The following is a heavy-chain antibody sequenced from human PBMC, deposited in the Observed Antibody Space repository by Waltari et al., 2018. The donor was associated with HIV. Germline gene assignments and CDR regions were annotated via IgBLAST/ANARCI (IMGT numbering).Heavy chain of an antibody. V-gene: IGHV3-74*01. CDR3: ARGKDCGGGTCDGYHYYGMDV. J-gene: IGHJ6*02. D-gene: IGHD2-15*01. CDR1: GFTFTPSW. CDR2: INTDETDT. Sequence: EVTLVESGGGLVQPGGSPRLSCAAPGFTFTPSWVHSVRQAPGKGLLWVSRINTDETDTRYADSVKGRFTISRDNAKNTVYLQVNSLRGEDTSVYYCARGKDCGGGTCDGYHYYGMDVWGQGTTVTVSS.